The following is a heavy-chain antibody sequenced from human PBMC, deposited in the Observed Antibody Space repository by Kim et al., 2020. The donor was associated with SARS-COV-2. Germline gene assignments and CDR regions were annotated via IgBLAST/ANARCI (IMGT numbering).Heavy chain of an antibody. CDR2: ISYDGSNK. Sequence: GGSLRLSCATSGFIFRVYVMHWVRQAPGKGLEWVAVISYDGSNKYYTDSAKGRFTISRDNSKNTVYLQMNSLRPEDTAVYYCAKNNPGYCFGDNCNEPFDSWGQGTLVTVSS. CDR1: GFIFRVYV. D-gene: IGHD2-15*01. V-gene: IGHV3-30*04. J-gene: IGHJ4*02. CDR3: AKNNPGYCFGDNCNEPFDS.